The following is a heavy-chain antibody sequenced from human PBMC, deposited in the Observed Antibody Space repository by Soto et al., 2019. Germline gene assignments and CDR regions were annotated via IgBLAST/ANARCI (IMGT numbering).Heavy chain of an antibody. CDR3: ARLISSSWAKNWFDP. CDR1: GGSISSSSYY. D-gene: IGHD6-13*01. CDR2: IYYSGST. V-gene: IGHV4-39*01. Sequence: PSETLSLTCTVSGGSISSSSYYWGWIRQPPGKGLEWIGSIYYSGSTYYNPSLKSRVTISVDTSKNQFSLKLSSVTAADTAVYYCARLISSSWAKNWFDPWGQGTLVTVSS. J-gene: IGHJ5*02.